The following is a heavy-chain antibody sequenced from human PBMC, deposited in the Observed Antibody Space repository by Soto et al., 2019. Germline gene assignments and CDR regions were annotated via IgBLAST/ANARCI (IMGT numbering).Heavy chain of an antibody. V-gene: IGHV3-30*18. Sequence: GESLKISCAASGFTFSSYGMHWVRQAPGKGLEWVAVISYDGSNKYYADSVKGRFTISRDNSKNTLYLQMNSLRAEDTAVYYCAKDIPVYFRIAAAGLDYWGQGTLVTVSS. CDR3: AKDIPVYFRIAAAGLDY. CDR2: ISYDGSNK. CDR1: GFTFSSYG. D-gene: IGHD6-13*01. J-gene: IGHJ4*02.